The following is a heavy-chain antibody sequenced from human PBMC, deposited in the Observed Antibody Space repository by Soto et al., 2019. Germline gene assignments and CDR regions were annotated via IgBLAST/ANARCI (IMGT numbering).Heavy chain of an antibody. CDR3: AGEWPMVRGVSL. CDR1: GFTFRSYR. J-gene: IGHJ3*01. V-gene: IGHV3-7*01. D-gene: IGHD3-10*01. CDR2: IKEDGSEK. Sequence: EVQLVESGGGLVQPGGSLRLSCVASGFTFRSYRMSWVRQAPGKGLEWVAHIKEDGSEKYYVDSVKGRFTISRDNAKNSLYLQMNSLRVEDTALYYCAGEWPMVRGVSLWGQGTMVTVSS.